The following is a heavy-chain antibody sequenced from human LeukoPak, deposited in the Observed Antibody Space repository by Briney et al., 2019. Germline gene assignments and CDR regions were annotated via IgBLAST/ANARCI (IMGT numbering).Heavy chain of an antibody. D-gene: IGHD3-10*01. Sequence: GSLRLSCAASGFTFSSYGMHWVRQAPGKGLEWVAFVRYDGSNKYYADSVKGRFTISRDNSKNTLYLQMNSLRAEDTAVYYCARGVTMVRGVVYFDYWGQGTLVTVSS. CDR2: VRYDGSNK. CDR3: ARGVTMVRGVVYFDY. J-gene: IGHJ4*02. CDR1: GFTFSSYG. V-gene: IGHV3-30*02.